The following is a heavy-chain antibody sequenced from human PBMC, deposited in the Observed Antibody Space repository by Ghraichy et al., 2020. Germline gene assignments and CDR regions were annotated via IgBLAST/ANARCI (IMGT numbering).Heavy chain of an antibody. J-gene: IGHJ3*02. CDR1: GFTVSSNY. Sequence: GGSLRLSCAASGFTVSSNYMSWVRQAPGKGLEWVSVIYSGGSTYYADSVKGRFTISRDNSKNTLYLQMNSLRAEDTAVYYCASTTLNYYDSSGYHHDAFDIWGQGTMVTVSS. V-gene: IGHV3-53*01. CDR2: IYSGGST. D-gene: IGHD3-22*01. CDR3: ASTTLNYYDSSGYHHDAFDI.